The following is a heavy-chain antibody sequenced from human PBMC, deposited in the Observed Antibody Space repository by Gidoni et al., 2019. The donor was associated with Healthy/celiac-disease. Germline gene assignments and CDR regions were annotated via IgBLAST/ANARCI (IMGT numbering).Heavy chain of an antibody. V-gene: IGHV3-23*01. CDR1: GYPFSSYA. J-gene: IGHJ4*02. CDR3: AKDPKRSDLFDY. D-gene: IGHD1-26*01. CDR2: ISGSGGST. Sequence: EVQLMESGGGLVQPGGSLRLSCAASGYPFSSYAMSWVRQAPGKGLEWVSAISGSGGSTYYADSVTGRFTLSRDNSKNTLYLQMNSLRAEDTAVYYCAKDPKRSDLFDYWGQGTLVTVSS.